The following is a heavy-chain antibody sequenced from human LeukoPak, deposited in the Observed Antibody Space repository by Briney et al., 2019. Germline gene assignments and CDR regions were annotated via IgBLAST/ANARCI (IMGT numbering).Heavy chain of an antibody. CDR3: ARDKVTY. V-gene: IGHV3-7*01. Sequence: PGGSLRLPRTASGFTFSNYWMSWVRQAPGKGLEWVAHINKDGSEIYYVDSVKGRFTISRDNAKSSLSLQMSSLRVEDTAVYYCARDKVTYWGQGILVTVSS. CDR2: INKDGSEI. J-gene: IGHJ4*02. CDR1: GFTFSNYW.